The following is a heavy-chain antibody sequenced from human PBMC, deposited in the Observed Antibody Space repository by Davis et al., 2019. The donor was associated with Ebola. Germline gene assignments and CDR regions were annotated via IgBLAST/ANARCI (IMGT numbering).Heavy chain of an antibody. CDR2: IYTSGST. CDR1: GGSISSYY. D-gene: IGHD2-21*02. J-gene: IGHJ3*02. Sequence: PSETLSLTCTVSGGSISSYYWSWIRQPAGKGLEWIGRIYTSGSTNYNPSLKSRVTMSVDTSKNQFSLKLSSVTAADTAVYYCARVRHCGGDCYEAFDIWGRGTMVTVSS. V-gene: IGHV4-4*07. CDR3: ARVRHCGGDCYEAFDI.